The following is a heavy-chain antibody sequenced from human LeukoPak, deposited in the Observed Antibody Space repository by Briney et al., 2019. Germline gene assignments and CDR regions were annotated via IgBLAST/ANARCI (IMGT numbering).Heavy chain of an antibody. CDR1: GVTFSSYW. Sequence: GGALRLSCAASGVTFSSYWMSWVRQAPGKGVEGGADIKQDGSEKYYVDSVKGGFTISRDNAKNSLYLQMNSLRAEDTAVYYCAHLGFWRQATLVTVSS. CDR2: IKQDGSEK. V-gene: IGHV3-7*01. J-gene: IGHJ4*02. CDR3: AHLGF.